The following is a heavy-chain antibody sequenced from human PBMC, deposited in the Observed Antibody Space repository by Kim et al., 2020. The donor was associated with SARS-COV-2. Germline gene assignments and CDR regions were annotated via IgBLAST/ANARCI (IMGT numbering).Heavy chain of an antibody. CDR1: GGSFSGYY. V-gene: IGHV4-34*01. J-gene: IGHJ6*02. CDR3: ARGGWRYCSGGSCYVYYYYGMDV. Sequence: SETLSLTCAVYGGSFSGYYWSWIRQPPGKGLEWIGEINHSGSTNYNPSLKSRVTISVDTSKNQFSLKLSSVTAADTAVYYCARGGWRYCSGGSCYVYYYYGMDVWGQGTTVTVSS. CDR2: INHSGST. D-gene: IGHD2-15*01.